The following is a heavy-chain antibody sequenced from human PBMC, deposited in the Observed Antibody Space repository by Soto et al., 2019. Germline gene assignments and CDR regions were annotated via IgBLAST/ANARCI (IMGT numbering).Heavy chain of an antibody. CDR3: AREFNGDRWFDL. Sequence: QVQLVESGGGVVQPGRSLRLSCAASGFTFSSYGMHWVRQAPGKGLEWVAVIWYDGSNKYYADSVKGRFTISRDNSKNTLDLQMNSLRAEDTAVYYCAREFNGDRWFDLWGQGTLVTVSS. CDR2: IWYDGSNK. V-gene: IGHV3-33*01. CDR1: GFTFSSYG. J-gene: IGHJ5*02. D-gene: IGHD7-27*01.